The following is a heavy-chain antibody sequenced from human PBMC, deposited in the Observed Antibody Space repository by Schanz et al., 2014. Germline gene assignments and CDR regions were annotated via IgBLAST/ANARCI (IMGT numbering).Heavy chain of an antibody. Sequence: EVQLVESGGGLVQPGGSLRLSCAASGFTFSGYSMNWVRQAPGKGLEWVAYISSSSSTIHYADSVKGRFTISRDNAKNSLYLQMDSLRAEDTAVYYCARDLPRTFLFDYWGQGTLVNDSS. J-gene: IGHJ4*02. V-gene: IGHV3-48*01. CDR1: GFTFSGYS. CDR3: ARDLPRTFLFDY. CDR2: ISSSSSTI.